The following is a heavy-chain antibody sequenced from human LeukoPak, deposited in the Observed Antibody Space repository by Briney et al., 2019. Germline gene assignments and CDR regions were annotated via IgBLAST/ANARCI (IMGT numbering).Heavy chain of an antibody. CDR3: ARGERRTQKIDP. CDR2: MNPNSGNT. Sequence: ASVKVSCKASGYTFTSYDINWVRQATGQGLEWMGWMNPNSGNTGYAQKFQGRVTMTRNTFISTAYMELSSLRSEDTAVYYCARGERRTQKIDPWGQGTLVTVSS. J-gene: IGHJ5*02. V-gene: IGHV1-8*01. D-gene: IGHD1-1*01. CDR1: GYTFTSYD.